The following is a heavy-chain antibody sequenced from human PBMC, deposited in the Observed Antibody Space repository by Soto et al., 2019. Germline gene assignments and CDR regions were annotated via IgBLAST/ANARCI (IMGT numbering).Heavy chain of an antibody. CDR3: ARVRGYYDILTGYYAALDYGMDV. Sequence: SETLSLTCTVSGGSISSYYWSSIRQPPGKGLEWIGYIYYSGSTNYNPSLKSRVTISVDTSKNQFSLKLSSVTAADTAVYYCARVRGYYDILTGYYAALDYGMDVWGQGTTVTVSS. CDR1: GGSISSYY. J-gene: IGHJ6*02. V-gene: IGHV4-59*01. D-gene: IGHD3-9*01. CDR2: IYYSGST.